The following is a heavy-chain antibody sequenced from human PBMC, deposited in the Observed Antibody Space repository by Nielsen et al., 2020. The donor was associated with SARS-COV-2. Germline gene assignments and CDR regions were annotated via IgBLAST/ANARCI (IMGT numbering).Heavy chain of an antibody. V-gene: IGHV3-23*03. J-gene: IGHJ6*02. CDR1: GFTFSSYA. Sequence: GESLKISCAASGFTFSSYAMSWVRQAPGKGLEWVSVICSGGSSTYYADSVKGRFTISRDNSKNTLYLQMNSLRAEDTAVYYCAKDSAVVPAALGLYYYGMDVWGQGTTVTVSS. CDR3: AKDSAVVPAALGLYYYGMDV. D-gene: IGHD2-2*01. CDR2: ICSGGSST.